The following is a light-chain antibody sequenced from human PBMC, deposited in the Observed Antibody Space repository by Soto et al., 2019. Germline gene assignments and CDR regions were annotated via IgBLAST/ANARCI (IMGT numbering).Light chain of an antibody. CDR3: QQSYSTPRFT. Sequence: DIRMTQSPSSLSASVGDRVTITCRASQSISTYLNWYQQKPGKAPNLLIYAAFSLQTGVPSRFSGSGSGTDFTLTISSLQPEDFATYFCQQSYSTPRFTFGPGTKVEIK. J-gene: IGKJ3*01. CDR2: AAF. V-gene: IGKV1-39*01. CDR1: QSISTY.